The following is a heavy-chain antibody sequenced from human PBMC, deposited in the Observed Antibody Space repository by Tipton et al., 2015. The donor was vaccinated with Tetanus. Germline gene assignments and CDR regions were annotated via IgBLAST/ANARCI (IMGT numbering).Heavy chain of an antibody. CDR3: ARPSTTVTPRAFDV. CDR2: ISHSGSS. Sequence: TLSLTCTVSGGSFSLYYWNWVRQSPGKGLEWIGEISHSGSSSYSPSLKSRVTISLDTSKNRFSLKLTSVTAADAAVYYCARPSTTVTPRAFDVWGQGTMVTVSS. CDR1: GGSFSLYY. J-gene: IGHJ3*01. V-gene: IGHV4-34*01. D-gene: IGHD4-17*01.